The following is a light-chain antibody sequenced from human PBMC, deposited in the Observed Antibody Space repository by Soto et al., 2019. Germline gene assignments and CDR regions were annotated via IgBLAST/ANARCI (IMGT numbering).Light chain of an antibody. CDR1: SSNIGSNT. J-gene: IGLJ1*01. CDR3: AEWDDSMNGFV. V-gene: IGLV1-44*01. CDR2: SDD. Sequence: QSVLTQPPSASGTPGQRVTISCSGSSSNIGSNTIHWYQQLPGTAPKLLIHSDDKLPSGVPDRFSGSKSGTSGSLAISGLQSGDEADYYCAEWDDSMNGFVFGAGTKVTVL.